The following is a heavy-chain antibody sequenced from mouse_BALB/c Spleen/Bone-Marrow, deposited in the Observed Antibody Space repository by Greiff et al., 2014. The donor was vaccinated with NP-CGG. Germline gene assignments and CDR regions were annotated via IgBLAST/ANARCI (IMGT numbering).Heavy chain of an antibody. V-gene: IGHV2-9*02. J-gene: IGHJ1*01. CDR3: ARVYLWYFDV. Sequence: QVQLKESGPGLVAPSQSLSITCTVSGFSLTSYGVHWVRQPPGKGLEWLGVIWAGGSTNYNSALMSRLSISKDNPKSQVFLKMNSLQTDDTAVYYCARVYLWYFDVWGAGTTVTVSS. CDR2: IWAGGST. CDR1: GFSLTSYG. D-gene: IGHD2-3*01.